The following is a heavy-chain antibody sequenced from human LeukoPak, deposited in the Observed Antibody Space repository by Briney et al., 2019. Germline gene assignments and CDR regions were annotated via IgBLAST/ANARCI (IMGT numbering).Heavy chain of an antibody. D-gene: IGHD3-3*01. V-gene: IGHV1-18*01. CDR2: MSEYKGNT. CDR3: SRDRSPDFWSGDYRAAFDI. CDR1: GYTFTSYG. J-gene: IGHJ3*02. Sequence: SXXVSCKASGYTFTSYGISGVGQAPGQGIEWMGWMSEYKGNTNSSQNLQRRLSITTDTSTSTAYMQLMSLRSDDTAVYYCSRDRSPDFWSGDYRAAFDIWGQGTMVTVSS.